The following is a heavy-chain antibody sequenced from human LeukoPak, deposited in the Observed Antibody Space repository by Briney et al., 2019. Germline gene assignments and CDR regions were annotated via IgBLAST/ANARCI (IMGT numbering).Heavy chain of an antibody. D-gene: IGHD2-15*01. CDR2: IIPIFGTA. V-gene: IGHV1-69*06. CDR3: ARDGYCSGGSCYSSSYYYYGMDV. CDR1: GGTFSSYA. J-gene: IGHJ6*02. Sequence: SVKVSCKASGGTFSSYAISWVRQAPGRGLEWMGGIIPIFGTANYAQKFQGRVTITADKSTSTAYMELSSLRSEDTAVYYCARDGYCSGGSCYSSSYYYYGMDVWGQGTTVTVSS.